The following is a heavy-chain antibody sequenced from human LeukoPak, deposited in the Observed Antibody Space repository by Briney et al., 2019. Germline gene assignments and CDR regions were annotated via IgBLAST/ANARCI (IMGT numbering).Heavy chain of an antibody. D-gene: IGHD1-26*01. CDR3: ARDLGSGSYSY. CDR1: GFTFSSYA. J-gene: IGHJ4*02. CDR2: ISGSGGST. V-gene: IGHV3-23*01. Sequence: PGGSLRLSCAASGFTFSSYAMSWVRQAPGKGLEWVSAISGSGGSTYYTDSVKGRFTISRDNSKNTLYLQMNSLRAEDTAVYYCARDLGSGSYSYWGQGTLVIVSS.